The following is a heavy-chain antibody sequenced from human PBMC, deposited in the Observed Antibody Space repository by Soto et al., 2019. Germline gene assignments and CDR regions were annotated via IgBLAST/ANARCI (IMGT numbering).Heavy chain of an antibody. CDR2: IYYSGST. D-gene: IGHD6-19*01. CDR1: GGSISSYY. J-gene: IGHJ4*02. Sequence: SETLSLTCTVSGGSISSYYWSWIRQPPGKGLEWIGYIYYSGSTNYNPSLKSRVTISVDTSKNQFSLKLSSVTAADTAVYYCAGGNVHEGPESSGWDEFDYWGQGTLVTVSS. CDR3: AGGNVHEGPESSGWDEFDY. V-gene: IGHV4-59*01.